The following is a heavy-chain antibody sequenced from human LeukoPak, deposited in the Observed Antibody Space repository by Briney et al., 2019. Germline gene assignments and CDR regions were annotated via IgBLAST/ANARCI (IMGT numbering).Heavy chain of an antibody. CDR2: IIPIFGTA. V-gene: IGHV1-69*05. CDR1: GGTFSSYA. J-gene: IGHJ4*02. Sequence: SVKVSCKASGGTFSSYAISWVRQAPGQGLEWMGRIIPIFGTANYAQKFQGRVTITTDESTSTAYMELSRLRSDDTAVYYCARVAGATGDYWGQGTLVTVS. CDR3: ARVAGATGDY. D-gene: IGHD1-26*01.